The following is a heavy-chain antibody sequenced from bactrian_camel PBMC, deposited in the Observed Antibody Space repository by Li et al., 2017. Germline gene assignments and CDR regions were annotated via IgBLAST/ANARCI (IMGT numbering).Heavy chain of an antibody. Sequence: HVQLVESGGGLVQPGGSLRLSCAASGFTFSSSYYMSWVRQAPGKGLEWVSSIYTGGGSTYYADSVKGRFTISKDNAKNTLYLQMNSLKPEDTAVYYCAAESSIATMGGSSRYWGQGTQVTVS. CDR3: AAESSIATMGGSSRY. V-gene: IGHV3-2*01. CDR1: GFTFSSSYY. CDR2: IYTGGGST. D-gene: IGHD4*01. J-gene: IGHJ4*01.